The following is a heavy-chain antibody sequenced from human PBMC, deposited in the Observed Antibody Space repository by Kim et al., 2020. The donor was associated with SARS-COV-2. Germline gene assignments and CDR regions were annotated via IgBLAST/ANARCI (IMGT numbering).Heavy chain of an antibody. Sequence: SETLSLTCSVSGESITDNYYFWGWVRQAPGAGWDWFATIHSYRNTFSNPSLENRVAVSVDMSTNQFSLSLHSVTAADTAVYFCARHAILKNTFDLWGQGTLVTFGS. CDR1: GESITDNYYF. J-gene: IGHJ4*02. CDR3: ARHAILKNTFDL. V-gene: IGHV4-39*01. D-gene: IGHD2-21*01. CDR2: IHSYRNT.